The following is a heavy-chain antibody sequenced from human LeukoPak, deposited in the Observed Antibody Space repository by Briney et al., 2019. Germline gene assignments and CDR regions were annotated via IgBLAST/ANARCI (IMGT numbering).Heavy chain of an antibody. D-gene: IGHD1-26*01. CDR2: IRGSGGST. V-gene: IGHV3-23*01. Sequence: GGSLRLSCAASGFTFSSSAMSWVRQAPGKGLQWVSAIRGSGGSTYYADSVKGRFTISRDNSKNTLYLQMNSLRAEDTAVYYCARDSGTYYPIFDCWGQGALVTASS. CDR3: ARDSGTYYPIFDC. CDR1: GFTFSSSA. J-gene: IGHJ4*02.